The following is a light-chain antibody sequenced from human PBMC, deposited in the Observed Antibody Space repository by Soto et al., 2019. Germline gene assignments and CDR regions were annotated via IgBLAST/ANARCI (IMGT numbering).Light chain of an antibody. CDR1: QGISSY. CDR2: AAS. J-gene: IGKJ1*01. Sequence: DIQLTQSPSFLSASVGDRFTITCRASQGISSYLAWYQQKPGQAPKLLIYAASTLQSGVPSRFSGSGSGTESTLTISSLQPEDFATYYCQQYNRYSRTYGQGTKVDIK. V-gene: IGKV1-9*01. CDR3: QQYNRYSRT.